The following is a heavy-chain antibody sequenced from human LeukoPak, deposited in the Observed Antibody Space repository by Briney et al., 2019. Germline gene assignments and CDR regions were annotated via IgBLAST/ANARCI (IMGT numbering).Heavy chain of an antibody. J-gene: IGHJ4*02. Sequence: PSETLSLTCTVSGGSISTYYWSWIRQPAGKGLEWIGRMYTSGTTKYNPSLKSRVTISIDTSKNQFSLKLTSVAAADTAVYYCARHELPGIAISAGFDNWGRGTLVTVSS. CDR3: ARHELPGIAISAGFDN. D-gene: IGHD6-13*01. V-gene: IGHV4-4*07. CDR1: GGSISTYY. CDR2: MYTSGTT.